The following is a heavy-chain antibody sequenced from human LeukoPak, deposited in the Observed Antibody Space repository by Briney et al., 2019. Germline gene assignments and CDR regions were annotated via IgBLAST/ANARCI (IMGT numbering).Heavy chain of an antibody. V-gene: IGHV3-74*01. CDR1: GFTFSSYW. J-gene: IGHJ4*02. CDR2: INSDGSST. CDR3: ARDAPLPGTGDLDC. Sequence: SGGSLRLSCAASGFTFSSYWMHWVRQAPGKGLVWVSHINSDGSSTSYADSVKGRFTISRDTTKNTLYLQMNSLRAEDTAVYYCARDAPLPGTGDLDCWGQGSLVTVSS. D-gene: IGHD1-1*01.